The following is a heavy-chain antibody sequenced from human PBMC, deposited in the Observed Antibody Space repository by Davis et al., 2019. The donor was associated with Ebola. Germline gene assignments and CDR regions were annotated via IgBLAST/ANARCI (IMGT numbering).Heavy chain of an antibody. D-gene: IGHD2-2*01. CDR1: LSFFLHYD. J-gene: IGHJ4*02. CDR3: ARLGQQLLLGDWDY. CDR2: MNAYSGHT. Sequence: ASVKVSCKASLSFFLHYDINWVRQASGQGLEWMGWMNAYSGHTGYVEKFKDRISMTRDPSITTVYMDLSSLRSEDTAVYYCARLGQQLLLGDWDYWGQGTLVTVSS. V-gene: IGHV1-8*01.